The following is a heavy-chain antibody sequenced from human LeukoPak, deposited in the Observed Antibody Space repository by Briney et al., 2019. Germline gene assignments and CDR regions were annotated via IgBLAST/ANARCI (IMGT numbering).Heavy chain of an antibody. CDR2: ISSSSSYI. D-gene: IGHD3-9*01. V-gene: IGHV3-21*01. CDR3: ARVLGYDILTGYLYYFDY. Sequence: PGGSLRLSCAASGFTFSSYGMNWVRQAPGKGLEWVSSISSSSSYIYYADSVKGRFTISRDNAKNSLYLQMNSLRAEDTAVYYCARVLGYDILTGYLYYFDYWGQGTLVTVSS. CDR1: GFTFSSYG. J-gene: IGHJ4*02.